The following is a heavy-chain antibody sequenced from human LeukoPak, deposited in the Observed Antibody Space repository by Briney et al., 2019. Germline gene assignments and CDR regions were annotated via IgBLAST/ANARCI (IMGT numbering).Heavy chain of an antibody. CDR3: ARAVRSSYGSGSHIPYNWFDP. D-gene: IGHD3-10*01. J-gene: IGHJ5*02. Sequence: PSETLSLTCTVSGGSISSYYWSWIRQPPGKGLEWIGYIYYSGSTNYNPSLKSRVTISVDTSKNQFSLKLSSVTAADTAVYYCARAVRSSYGSGSHIPYNWFDPWGQGTLVTVSS. V-gene: IGHV4-59*12. CDR2: IYYSGST. CDR1: GGSISSYY.